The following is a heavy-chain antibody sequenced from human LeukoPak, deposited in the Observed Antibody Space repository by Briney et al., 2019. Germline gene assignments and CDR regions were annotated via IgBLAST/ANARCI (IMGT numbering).Heavy chain of an antibody. D-gene: IGHD6-19*01. V-gene: IGHV4-39*01. CDR3: ARLGSGWYFDY. J-gene: IGHJ4*02. Sequence: SETLSLTCTVSRGSISSSSYYWGWIRQPPGKGLEWIGSIYYSGSTYYNPSLKSRVTISVDTSKNQFSLKLSSVTAADTAVYYCARLGSGWYFDYWGQGTLVTVSS. CDR2: IYYSGST. CDR1: RGSISSSSYY.